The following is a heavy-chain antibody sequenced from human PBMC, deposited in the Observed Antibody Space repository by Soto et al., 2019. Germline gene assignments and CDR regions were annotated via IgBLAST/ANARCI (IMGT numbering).Heavy chain of an antibody. CDR1: GFTFGNNA. D-gene: IGHD6-13*01. V-gene: IGHV3-33*01. J-gene: IGHJ6*02. CDR2: IWFDGNNK. CDR3: ARDGQQLAPYAMDV. Sequence: QVQLVESGGNMVQPGRSLRLSYAASGFTFGNNAMHWVRHAAGKGLEWVTQIWFDGNNKYYTDSVKGRFTISRDNLKNTVYLQMDSLRADDTAVYYCARDGQQLAPYAMDVWGQGTTVIVSS.